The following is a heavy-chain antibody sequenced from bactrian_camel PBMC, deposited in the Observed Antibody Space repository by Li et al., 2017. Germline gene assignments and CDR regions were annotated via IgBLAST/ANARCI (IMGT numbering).Heavy chain of an antibody. Sequence: QLVESGGGSVQPGGSLELSCVASGYTYSTNCMGWFRQAPGKEREGVAAIYTDGDGTYYADSVKGRFTISKDSAKNTLYLQMSSLKPEDTAMYYCAARHESSRSCGGSWSVLGSYNVWGQGTQVTVS. V-gene: IGHV3S54*01. CDR1: GYTYSTNC. CDR2: IYTDGDGT. J-gene: IGHJ4*01. CDR3: AARHESSRSCGGSWSVLGSYNV. D-gene: IGHD6*01.